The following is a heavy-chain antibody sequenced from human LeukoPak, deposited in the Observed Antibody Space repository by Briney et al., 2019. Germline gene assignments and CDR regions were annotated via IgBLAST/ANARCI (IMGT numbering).Heavy chain of an antibody. J-gene: IGHJ4*02. V-gene: IGHV4-38-2*01. Sequence: SETLSLTCYVSGYSISNDYYWGWIRQPPGKGLQWIGSFYRSGRIYYNPSLMSRVTISVDTSKNQFSLKLSSVTAADTAVYYCARHRGRGLVGWGQGTLVTVSS. CDR1: GYSISNDYY. CDR2: FYRSGRI. D-gene: IGHD3-16*01. CDR3: ARHRGRGLVG.